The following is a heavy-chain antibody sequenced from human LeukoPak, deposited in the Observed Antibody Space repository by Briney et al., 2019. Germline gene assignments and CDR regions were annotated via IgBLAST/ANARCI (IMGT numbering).Heavy chain of an antibody. CDR1: GGSFSGYY. Sequence: SETLSLTCAVYGGSFSGYYWSWIRQPPGKGLEWIGEISHSGSTNYNPSLKSRVTISVDTSKNQFSLKLSSVTAADTAVYYCARGPSKSWYCSGGSCYSYLDYWGQGTLVTVSS. CDR3: ARGPSKSWYCSGGSCYSYLDY. D-gene: IGHD2-15*01. V-gene: IGHV4-34*01. CDR2: ISHSGST. J-gene: IGHJ4*02.